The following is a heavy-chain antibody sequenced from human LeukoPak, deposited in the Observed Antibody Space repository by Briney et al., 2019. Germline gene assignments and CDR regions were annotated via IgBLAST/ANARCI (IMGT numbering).Heavy chain of an antibody. Sequence: GGSLRLSCAASGFTFSSYAMSWVRQAPGKGLEWVSAISGSGGSTYCADSVKGRFTISRDNSKNTLYLQMNSLRAEDTAVYYCAKGSAMVRGVPKDFDYWGQGTLVTVSS. D-gene: IGHD3-10*01. CDR1: GFTFSSYA. V-gene: IGHV3-23*01. CDR3: AKGSAMVRGVPKDFDY. J-gene: IGHJ4*02. CDR2: ISGSGGST.